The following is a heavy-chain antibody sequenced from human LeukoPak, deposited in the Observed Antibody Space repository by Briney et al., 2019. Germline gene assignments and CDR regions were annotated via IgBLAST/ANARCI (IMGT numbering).Heavy chain of an antibody. CDR3: ARGGATVMNWSDP. V-gene: IGHV3-21*01. CDR2: ISSSSSYI. D-gene: IGHD1-26*01. Sequence: GGSLRLSCAASGFTFSSYSMNWVRQAPGKGLEWVSSISSSSSYIYYADSVKGRFTISRDNAKNSLYLQMNSLRAEDTAVYYCARGGATVMNWSDPWGQGTLVTVSS. CDR1: GFTFSSYS. J-gene: IGHJ5*02.